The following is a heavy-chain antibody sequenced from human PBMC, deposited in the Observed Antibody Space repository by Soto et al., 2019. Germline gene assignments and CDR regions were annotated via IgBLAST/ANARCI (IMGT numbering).Heavy chain of an antibody. V-gene: IGHV1-2*04. CDR1: GYTFTGYY. CDR3: AREATYCGGDCSLNWFDP. Sequence: ASVKVSCKASGYTFTGYYMHWVRQAPGQGLEWMGWINPNSGGTNYAQKFQGWVTMTRDTSISTAYMELSRLRSDDTAVYYCAREATYCGGDCSLNWFDPWGQGTLVTVSS. D-gene: IGHD2-21*02. CDR2: INPNSGGT. J-gene: IGHJ5*02.